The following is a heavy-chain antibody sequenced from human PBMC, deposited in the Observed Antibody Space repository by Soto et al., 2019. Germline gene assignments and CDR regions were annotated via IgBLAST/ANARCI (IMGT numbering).Heavy chain of an antibody. D-gene: IGHD3-10*01. CDR1: GGTFSSYA. J-gene: IGHJ6*02. CDR3: ARVTAGKGSLGYYYYGMDV. CDR2: IIPIFGTA. Sequence: SVKVSGKASGGTFSSYAISWVRQAPGQGLEWMGGIIPIFGTANYAQKFQGRVTITADESTSTAYMELSSLRSEDTAVYYCARVTAGKGSLGYYYYGMDVWGQGTTVTVSS. V-gene: IGHV1-69*13.